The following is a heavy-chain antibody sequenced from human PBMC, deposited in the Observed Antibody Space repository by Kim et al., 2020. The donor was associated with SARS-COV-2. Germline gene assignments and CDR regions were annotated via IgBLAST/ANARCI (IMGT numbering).Heavy chain of an antibody. CDR1: GGSISSTNYY. Sequence: SETLSLTCTVSGGSISSTNYYWGWIRQPPGKGLEWIGSIYYSGRTYYNPSLKSRVTISVDTSKNDFSLKLSSVTAADTAVYYCARKSRDVYNPFDYWGQGTLVTVSS. CDR3: ARKSRDVYNPFDY. D-gene: IGHD1-1*01. J-gene: IGHJ4*02. CDR2: IYYSGRT. V-gene: IGHV4-39*02.